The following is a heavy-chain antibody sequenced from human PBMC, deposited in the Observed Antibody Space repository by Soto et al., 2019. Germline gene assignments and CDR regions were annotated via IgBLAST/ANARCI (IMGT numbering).Heavy chain of an antibody. V-gene: IGHV4-30-4*01. Sequence: SETLSLTCTVSGGSISSGDYYWSWIRQPPGKGLEWIAYIHYIGSTYYNPALKSRVTISVDTSKNQFSLKLSSVTASDTAVYYCDRSRYSGSYFFDYWGQGILVTVSS. CDR2: IHYIGST. D-gene: IGHD1-26*01. CDR3: DRSRYSGSYFFDY. CDR1: GGSISSGDYY. J-gene: IGHJ4*02.